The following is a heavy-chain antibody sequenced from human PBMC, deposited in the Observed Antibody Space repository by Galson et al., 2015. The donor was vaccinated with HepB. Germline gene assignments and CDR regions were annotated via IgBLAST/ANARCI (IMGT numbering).Heavy chain of an antibody. CDR2: IKQDGSAK. CDR3: ARHYDYVWGSYRIPGGYFDY. Sequence: SLRLSCAASGFTFNNFWMSWVRQAPGKGLEWVANIKQDGSAKSYVDSVKGRFTISRDNAKNSLYLQMNSLRAEDTAVYYCARHYDYVWGSYRIPGGYFDYWGQGTLVTVSP. J-gene: IGHJ4*02. V-gene: IGHV3-7*03. CDR1: GFTFNNFW. D-gene: IGHD3-16*02.